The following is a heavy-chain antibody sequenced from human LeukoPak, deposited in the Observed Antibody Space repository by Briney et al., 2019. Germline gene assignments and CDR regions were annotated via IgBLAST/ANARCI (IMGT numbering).Heavy chain of an antibody. CDR2: INHSGST. CDR3: ARDRFYYDFWSGYYPRDYYMDV. D-gene: IGHD3-3*01. Sequence: PSETLSLTCAVYGGSFSGYYWSWIRQPPGKGLEWIGEINHSGSTNYNPSLKSRVTIPVDTSKNQFSLKLSSVTAADTAVNYCARDRFYYDFWSGYYPRDYYMDVWGKGTTVTVSS. J-gene: IGHJ6*03. V-gene: IGHV4-34*01. CDR1: GGSFSGYY.